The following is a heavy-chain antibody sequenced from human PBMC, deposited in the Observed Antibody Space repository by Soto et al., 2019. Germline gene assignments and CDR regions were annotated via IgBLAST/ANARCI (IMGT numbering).Heavy chain of an antibody. D-gene: IGHD6-6*01. CDR2: IYYSGST. CDR1: GGSISSYY. V-gene: IGHV4-59*01. J-gene: IGHJ4*02. Sequence: SETLSLTCTVSGGSISSYYWSWIRQPPGKGLEWIGYIYYSGSTNYNPSLKSRVTISVDTSKNQFSLKLSSVTAVDTAVYYCARVRVAARLASARYYFDYWGQGTLVTVSS. CDR3: ARVRVAARLASARYYFDY.